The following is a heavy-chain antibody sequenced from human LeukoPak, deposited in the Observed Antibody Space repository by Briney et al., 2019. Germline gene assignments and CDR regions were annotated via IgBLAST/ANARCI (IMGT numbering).Heavy chain of an antibody. J-gene: IGHJ4*02. CDR1: GFTFSSYA. CDR2: ISGSGGST. Sequence: PGGSLRLSCAASGFTFSSYAMSWVRQAPGKGLEWVSAISGSGGSTYYADSVKGRFTISRDNSKNTLYLQMNSLRAEDTAVYYCAKVRTRYYDILTGYPDYWGQGTLVTVSS. V-gene: IGHV3-23*01. D-gene: IGHD3-9*01. CDR3: AKVRTRYYDILTGYPDY.